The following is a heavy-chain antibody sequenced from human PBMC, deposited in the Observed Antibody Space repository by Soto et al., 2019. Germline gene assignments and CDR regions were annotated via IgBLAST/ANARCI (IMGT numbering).Heavy chain of an antibody. Sequence: QVQLQESGPGLVKPSETVSLTCTVCGGSVNSGSYYWSWIRNPPGKGLEWIGYIYYSGSTKYNPSLKSRVTISVDTSKNQFSLKLSSVTAADTAVYYCARAGLGDGSDYWGQGTLVTVSS. V-gene: IGHV4-61*01. D-gene: IGHD1-26*01. J-gene: IGHJ4*02. CDR3: ARAGLGDGSDY. CDR1: GGSVNSGSYY. CDR2: IYYSGST.